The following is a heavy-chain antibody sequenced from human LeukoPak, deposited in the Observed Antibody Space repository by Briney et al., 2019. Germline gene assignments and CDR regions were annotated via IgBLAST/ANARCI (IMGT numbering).Heavy chain of an antibody. V-gene: IGHV3-74*01. Sequence: GGSLRLSCAASGFTFSDYWMHWVRQAPGRGLFWVSSINPHGSQTFYADSVKGRFTISRDNAKNTFDLQMNSLRADDSAVYSCVRDPTSDIPLDYWGQGTLVTVSS. CDR1: GFTFSDYW. J-gene: IGHJ4*02. CDR3: VRDPTSDIPLDY. CDR2: INPHGSQT.